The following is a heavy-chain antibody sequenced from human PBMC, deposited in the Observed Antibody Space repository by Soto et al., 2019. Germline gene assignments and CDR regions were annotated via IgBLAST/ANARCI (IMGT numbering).Heavy chain of an antibody. CDR2: ISAYNGNT. D-gene: IGHD3-10*01. Sequence: ASVKVSCKASGYTFGHFYITWVRQAPVQGLEWMGWISAYNGNTNYAQKLQGRVTMTTDTSTSTAYMELRSLRSDDTAVYYCALLWFGELIVEDHWCQGTLVTVSS. V-gene: IGHV1-18*01. CDR3: ALLWFGELIVEDH. J-gene: IGHJ4*02. CDR1: GYTFGHFY.